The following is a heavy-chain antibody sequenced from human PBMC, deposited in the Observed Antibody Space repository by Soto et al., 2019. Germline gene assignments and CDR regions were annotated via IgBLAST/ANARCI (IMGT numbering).Heavy chain of an antibody. CDR2: ISGSGGST. V-gene: IGHV3-23*01. CDR3: AKDSHYFGSGSLDY. Sequence: EVQLLESGGGLIQPGGSLRLSCAASGFTFSRSAMNWVRQAPGQGLVWVSSISGSGGSTFYADSVKGRFTISRDNSYYTLYLQMNSLRAEDAAVYYCAKDSHYFGSGSLDYRGQGTLVTVSS. J-gene: IGHJ4*02. D-gene: IGHD3-10*01. CDR1: GFTFSRSA.